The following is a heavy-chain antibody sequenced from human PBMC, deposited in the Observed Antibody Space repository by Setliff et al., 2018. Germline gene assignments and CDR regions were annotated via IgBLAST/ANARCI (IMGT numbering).Heavy chain of an antibody. J-gene: IGHJ6*02. D-gene: IGHD1-7*01. CDR3: ARFTGTTPYYYGMDV. CDR1: GYSISSGYY. V-gene: IGHV4-38-2*02. Sequence: PSETLSLTCTVSGYSISSGYYWGWIRQPPGKGLEWIGSIYHSGSTYYNPSLKSRLTISVDMSRNQFSLKLSSVTAADTAVYYCARFTGTTPYYYGMDVWGQGTTVTVSS. CDR2: IYHSGST.